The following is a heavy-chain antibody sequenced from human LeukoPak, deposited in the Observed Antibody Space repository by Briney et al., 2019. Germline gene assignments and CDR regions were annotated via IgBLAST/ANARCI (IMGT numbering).Heavy chain of an antibody. J-gene: IGHJ4*02. Sequence: ASVKVSCKASGYTFTGYYMHWVRQAPGQGLEWMGWINPNSGGTNYAQKFQGWVTMTRDTSISTAYMELSRLRSDDTAVYYCARGGSGYYYAGQFDYWGQGTLVTVSS. CDR1: GYTFTGYY. V-gene: IGHV1-2*04. CDR2: INPNSGGT. D-gene: IGHD3-22*01. CDR3: ARGGSGYYYAGQFDY.